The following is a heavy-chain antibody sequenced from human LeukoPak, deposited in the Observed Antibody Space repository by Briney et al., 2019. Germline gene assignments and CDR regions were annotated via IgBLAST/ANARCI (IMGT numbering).Heavy chain of an antibody. CDR1: GFTLSSNY. Sequence: PGGSLRLSCAASGFTLSSNYMSWVRQAPGKGLEWVSVIYSGGSTYYADSVKGRFTISRDNSKNTLYLQMNSLRAEDTAVYYCARGYSGYPLGYWGQGTLVTVSS. CDR2: IYSGGST. CDR3: ARGYSGYPLGY. J-gene: IGHJ4*02. V-gene: IGHV3-53*01. D-gene: IGHD5-12*01.